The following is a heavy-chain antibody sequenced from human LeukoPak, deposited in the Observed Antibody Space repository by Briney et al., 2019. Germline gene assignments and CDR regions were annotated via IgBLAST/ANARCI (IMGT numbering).Heavy chain of an antibody. V-gene: IGHV1-2*02. CDR2: INPNSGGT. CDR1: GYTFTGYY. J-gene: IGHJ4*02. D-gene: IGHD5-12*01. Sequence: GASVKVSCKASGYTFTGYYMHWVRQAPGQGLEWMGWINPNSGGTNYAQKFKGRVTMTRDTSISTAYMELSRLRSADTAVYYCATAVATTPSLGYWGQGTLVTVSS. CDR3: ATAVATTPSLGY.